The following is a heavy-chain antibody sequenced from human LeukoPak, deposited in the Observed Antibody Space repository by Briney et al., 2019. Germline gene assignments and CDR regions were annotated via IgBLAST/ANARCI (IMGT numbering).Heavy chain of an antibody. D-gene: IGHD3-10*01. CDR3: ARVLYGSGTYYFDY. CDR1: GGSVSSGSNY. CDR2: IHYSGST. J-gene: IGHJ4*02. Sequence: SETLSLTCTVSGGSVSSGSNYWSWIRQPPGKGLEWIGYIHYSGSTSHNHALKSRDTISVDTSKNQFSLKLSSVTAADTAVYYCARVLYGSGTYYFDYWGQGTLVTVSS. V-gene: IGHV4-61*01.